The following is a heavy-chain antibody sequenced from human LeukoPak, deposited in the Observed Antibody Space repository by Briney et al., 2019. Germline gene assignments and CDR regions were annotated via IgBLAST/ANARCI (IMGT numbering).Heavy chain of an antibody. J-gene: IGHJ4*02. Sequence: GGSLRLSCAASGFTFSSYSMNWVRQAPGKGLEWVSSISSSSSYIYYADSVKGRFTISRDNAKNSLYLQMNSLRAEDTAVYYCARESGSGWVFDYRGQGTLVTVSS. D-gene: IGHD6-19*01. CDR3: ARESGSGWVFDY. CDR2: ISSSSSYI. CDR1: GFTFSSYS. V-gene: IGHV3-21*01.